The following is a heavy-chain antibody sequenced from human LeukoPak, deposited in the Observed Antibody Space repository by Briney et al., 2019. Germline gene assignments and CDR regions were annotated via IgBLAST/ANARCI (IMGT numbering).Heavy chain of an antibody. CDR2: ISGSGGST. V-gene: IGHV3-23*01. J-gene: IGHJ6*02. CDR3: AKSLPVTTFYYYYYSMEV. Sequence: PGGSLRLSCAASRFTFSSYAMSWVRQAPGKGLEWVSAISGSGGSTYYADSVKGRFTISRDKSKNTLYLQMNSLRAEETAVYYCAKSLPVTTFYYYYYSMEVWGQGTTVTVSS. D-gene: IGHD4-17*01. CDR1: RFTFSSYA.